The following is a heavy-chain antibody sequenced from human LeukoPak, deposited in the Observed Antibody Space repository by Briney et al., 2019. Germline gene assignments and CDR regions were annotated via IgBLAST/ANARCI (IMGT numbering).Heavy chain of an antibody. CDR3: ATYCSSTSCLPTPTLDI. CDR1: GFTFSSYS. V-gene: IGHV3-48*01. D-gene: IGHD2-2*01. J-gene: IGHJ3*02. Sequence: PGGSLRLSCAASGFTFSSYSMNWVRQAPGKGLEWVSYITSRSTTIYYADSVKGRFTISRDNSKNTLYLQMNSLRAEDTAVYYCATYCSSTSCLPTPTLDIWGQGTMVTVSS. CDR2: ITSRSTTI.